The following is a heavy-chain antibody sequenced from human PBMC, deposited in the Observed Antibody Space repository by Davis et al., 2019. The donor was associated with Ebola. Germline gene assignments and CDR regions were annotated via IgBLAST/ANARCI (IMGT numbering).Heavy chain of an antibody. D-gene: IGHD6-6*01. J-gene: IGHJ4*02. CDR1: GDSVSSAA. CDR2: TYYRSTWFH. CDR3: ARDRPAWDSSQPFFDT. Sequence: HSQTLSLTCAISGDSVSSAAWNWIRQSPSRGLEWLGRTYYRSTWFHEYALSMKSRISITPDTSKNQFSLHLNSLTPNDTAMYYCARDRPAWDSSQPFFDTWGQGTLVTVSS. V-gene: IGHV6-1*01.